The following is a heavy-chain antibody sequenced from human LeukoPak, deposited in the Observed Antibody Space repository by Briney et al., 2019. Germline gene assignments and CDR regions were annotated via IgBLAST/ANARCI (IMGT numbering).Heavy chain of an antibody. CDR2: IYPGDSDT. CDR1: GYSFTSYW. V-gene: IGHV5-51*01. J-gene: IGHJ6*02. CDR3: ARRITMVRGAHYGMDV. D-gene: IGHD3-10*01. Sequence: GESLKISCKGSGYSFTSYWIGWVRQMPGKGLEWMGIIYPGDSDTRYSPSFQGQVTISADKSISTAYLQWSGLKASDTAMYYCARRITMVRGAHYGMDVWGQGTTVTVSS.